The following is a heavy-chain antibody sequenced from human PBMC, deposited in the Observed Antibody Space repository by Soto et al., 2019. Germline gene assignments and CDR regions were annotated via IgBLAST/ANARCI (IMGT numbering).Heavy chain of an antibody. V-gene: IGHV3-21*01. CDR2: ISSSSSYI. J-gene: IGHJ6*03. CDR1: GFTFSSYS. CDR3: ARPGQYYYYYMDV. Sequence: EVQLVESGGGLVKPGGSLRLSCAASGFTFSSYSMNWVRQAPGKGLEWVSSISSSSSYIYYADSVKGRFTISRDNAKNSLYLQMNSLRDGDTAVYYCARPGQYYYYYMDVWGKGTTVTVSS.